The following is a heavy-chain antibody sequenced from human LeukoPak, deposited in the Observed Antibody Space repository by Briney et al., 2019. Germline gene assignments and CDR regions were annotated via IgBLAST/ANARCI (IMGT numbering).Heavy chain of an antibody. Sequence: SQTLSLTCTVSGGSISSGGYYWSWIRQPPGKGLEWIGYIYHSGSTNYNPSLKSRVTISVDKSKNQFSLKLSSVTAADTAVYYCARIADTAMVGFDYWGQGTLVTVSS. V-gene: IGHV4-30-2*01. CDR3: ARIADTAMVGFDY. J-gene: IGHJ4*02. CDR1: GGSISSGGYY. D-gene: IGHD5-18*01. CDR2: IYHSGST.